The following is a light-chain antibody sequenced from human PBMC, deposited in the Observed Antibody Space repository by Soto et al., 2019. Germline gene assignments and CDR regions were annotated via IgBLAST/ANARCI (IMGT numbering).Light chain of an antibody. CDR3: QQSYSTPPT. J-gene: IGKJ4*01. CDR2: AAS. CDR1: QSISSY. Sequence: DIQMTQSPSSLSASVGDRVTITCRASQSISSYLNWYQQTPGKAPKLLIYAASSLQSGFPSRFSGSGSGTDFTLTISSLQPEDFATYYCQQSYSTPPTFGGGTKVDI. V-gene: IGKV1-39*01.